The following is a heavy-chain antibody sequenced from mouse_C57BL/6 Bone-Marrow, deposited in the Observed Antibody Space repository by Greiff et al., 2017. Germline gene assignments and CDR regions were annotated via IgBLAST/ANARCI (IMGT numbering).Heavy chain of an antibody. Sequence: QVQLQQSGPGLVQPSQSLSITCTVSGFSLTSYGVHWVRQPPGKGLEWLGVIWRGGSTDYNAAFISRLSISKDNSKSQVFFKMNSLQADDTAIYYCDNMVEAWFAYWGQGTLVTVSA. CDR1: GFSLTSYG. CDR2: IWRGGST. V-gene: IGHV2-4*01. CDR3: DNMVEAWFAY. J-gene: IGHJ3*01. D-gene: IGHD2-2*01.